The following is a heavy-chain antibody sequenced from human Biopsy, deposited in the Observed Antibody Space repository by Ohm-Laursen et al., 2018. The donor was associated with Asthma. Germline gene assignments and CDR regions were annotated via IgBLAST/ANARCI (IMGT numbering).Heavy chain of an antibody. CDR2: VSYDGGVA. V-gene: IGHV3-30*18. Sequence: SLRLSCSASGFTFSNYGMHWVRQAPSKGLEWVAVVSYDGGVAHYADSMKGRFTISRDNAKSTLYLQMNRLRTDDTAVYFCAKRRGYSDLTDFDHWGQGTLVTISS. CDR1: GFTFSNYG. CDR3: AKRRGYSDLTDFDH. D-gene: IGHD3-3*01. J-gene: IGHJ4*02.